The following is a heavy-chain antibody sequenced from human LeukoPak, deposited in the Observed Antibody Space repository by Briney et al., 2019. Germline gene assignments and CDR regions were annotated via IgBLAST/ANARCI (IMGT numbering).Heavy chain of an antibody. CDR1: GGSISSGSYY. D-gene: IGHD3-3*01. V-gene: IGHV4-61*02. J-gene: IGHJ4*02. CDR2: IYTNRST. CDR3: ARSRRSGGKYYDFWSGYPEHYYFDY. Sequence: SQTLSLTCTVSGGSISSGSYYWSWIRQPAGRGLEWFGRIYTNRSTSYNPSLKSRVTISVDTSKNQFSLKLSSVTAADTAVYYCARSRRSGGKYYDFWSGYPEHYYFDYWGQGTLVTVSS.